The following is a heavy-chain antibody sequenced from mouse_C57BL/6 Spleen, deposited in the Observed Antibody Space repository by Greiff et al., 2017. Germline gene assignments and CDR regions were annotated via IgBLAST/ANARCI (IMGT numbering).Heavy chain of an antibody. V-gene: IGHV5-9*01. CDR3: ARQPGGFAY. J-gene: IGHJ3*01. CDR1: GFTFSSYT. D-gene: IGHD4-1*01. CDR2: ISGGGGNT. Sequence: EVQVVESGGGLVKPGGSLKLSCAASGFTFSSYTMSWVRQTPEKRLEWVATISGGGGNTYYPDSVKGRFTISRDNAKNTLYLQMSSLRSEDTAFYYCARQPGGFAYWGQGTLVTVSA.